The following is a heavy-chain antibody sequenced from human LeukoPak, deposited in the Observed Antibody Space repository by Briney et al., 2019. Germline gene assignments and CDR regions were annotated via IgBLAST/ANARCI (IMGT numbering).Heavy chain of an antibody. D-gene: IGHD3-16*02. CDR3: AKDLLYSDVWGSYRPNPLDY. Sequence: SQTLSLTCAISGDSVSSNSAAWNWIRQSPSRGLEWLGRTYYRSKWYNDYAVSVKSRITINPDTSKNQFSLQLNSVTPEDTAVYYCAKDLLYSDVWGSYRPNPLDYWGQGTLVTVSS. J-gene: IGHJ4*02. CDR1: GDSVSSNSAA. CDR2: TYYRSKWYN. V-gene: IGHV6-1*01.